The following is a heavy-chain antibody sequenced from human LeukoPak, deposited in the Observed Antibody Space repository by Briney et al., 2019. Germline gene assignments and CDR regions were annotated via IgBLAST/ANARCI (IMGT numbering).Heavy chain of an antibody. J-gene: IGHJ4*02. Sequence: ASVKVSCKASGYTFNDYHMHWVRQAPGQGLGWMGWINPKRGGTKYVQKFQGRVTMTSDTSMSTVYMEMSRLRSDDTAVYYCARVRYDYGAKDIDYWGQGTLVTVSS. D-gene: IGHD4-23*01. CDR1: GYTFNDYH. CDR2: INPKRGGT. CDR3: ARVRYDYGAKDIDY. V-gene: IGHV1-2*02.